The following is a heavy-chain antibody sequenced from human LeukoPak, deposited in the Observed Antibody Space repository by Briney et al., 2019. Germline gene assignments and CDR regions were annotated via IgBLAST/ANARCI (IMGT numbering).Heavy chain of an antibody. CDR2: ISSSSSYI. Sequence: GGSLRLSCAASGFTFSSYSMNWVRQAPGKGLEWVSSISSSSSYIYYADSVKGRFTISRDNAKNSLYLQMNSLRAEDTAVYYCAKDRRDCSGGSCYFMDVWGQGTTVTVSS. D-gene: IGHD2-15*01. J-gene: IGHJ6*02. V-gene: IGHV3-21*01. CDR3: AKDRRDCSGGSCYFMDV. CDR1: GFTFSSYS.